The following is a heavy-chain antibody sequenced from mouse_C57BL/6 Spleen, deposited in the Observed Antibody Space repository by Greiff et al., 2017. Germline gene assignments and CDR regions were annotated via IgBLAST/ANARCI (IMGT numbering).Heavy chain of an antibody. Sequence: VQLQQSGPELVKPGASVKIPCKASGYTFTDYNMDWVKQSHGKSLEWIGDINPNNGGTIYNQKFKGKATLTVDKSSSTAYMELRSLTSEDTAVYYCARHYYGSSPWFDYWGQGTTLTVSS. CDR3: ARHYYGSSPWFDY. CDR2: INPNNGGT. CDR1: GYTFTDYN. J-gene: IGHJ2*01. D-gene: IGHD1-1*01. V-gene: IGHV1-18*01.